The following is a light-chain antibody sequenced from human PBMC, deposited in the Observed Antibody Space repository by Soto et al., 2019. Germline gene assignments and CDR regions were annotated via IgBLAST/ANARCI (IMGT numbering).Light chain of an antibody. CDR3: QQRSNWPPEIT. Sequence: EIVMTQSPATLSVSPGERATVPCRASQSVRNNLAWYQQKPGQAPRLLIYGASTRATGIPARFSGSGSGTDFTLTVSSLEPEDFALYYCQQRSNWPPEITFGQGTRLEIK. CDR2: GAS. CDR1: QSVRNN. V-gene: IGKV3-15*01. J-gene: IGKJ5*01.